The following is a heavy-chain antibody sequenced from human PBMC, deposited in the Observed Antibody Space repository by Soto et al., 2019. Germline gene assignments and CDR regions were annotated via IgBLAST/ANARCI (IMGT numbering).Heavy chain of an antibody. CDR1: GGSISSDRYF. Sequence: QVQLQESGPGLVKPSQTLSLTCSVSGGSISSDRYFWSWVRQHPGKGLEWIAYILNSGSTYFNPSLKSRAPFSVXTXKXXFSLNLPSVTAADTAVYYCARGHTTFGFYYYGLDVWGQGTTVIVSS. J-gene: IGHJ6*02. V-gene: IGHV4-31*03. D-gene: IGHD3-10*01. CDR3: ARGHTTFGFYYYGLDV. CDR2: ILNSGST.